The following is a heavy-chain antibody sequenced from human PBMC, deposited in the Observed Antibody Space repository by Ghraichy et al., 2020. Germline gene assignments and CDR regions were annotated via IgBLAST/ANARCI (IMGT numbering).Heavy chain of an antibody. D-gene: IGHD4/OR15-4a*01. CDR3: TRVTNYFDP. CDR2: INNDGSST. Sequence: GGSLRLSCAASGFTFSSYWMHWVRQAPGIGLVWVSRINNDGSSTSYADSVKGRFTISRDNARNTLYLQMNSLRAEDTAVYYCTRVTNYFDPWGQGTLVTVSS. J-gene: IGHJ5*02. CDR1: GFTFSSYW. V-gene: IGHV3-74*01.